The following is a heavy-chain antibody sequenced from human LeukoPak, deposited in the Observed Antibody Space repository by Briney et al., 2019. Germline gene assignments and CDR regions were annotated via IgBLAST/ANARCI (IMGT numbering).Heavy chain of an antibody. Sequence: GGSLRLSCAASGFTFSSNFMSWVRQAPGEGLEWVSVIYSGGRTDYADSVKGRFTISRDNSKNTLSLQMNSLRAEDTAVYYCAKEGLGGVVVAAIKLGNYMDVWGKGTTVTISS. D-gene: IGHD2-15*01. J-gene: IGHJ6*03. CDR3: AKEGLGGVVVAAIKLGNYMDV. V-gene: IGHV3-66*01. CDR2: IYSGGRT. CDR1: GFTFSSNF.